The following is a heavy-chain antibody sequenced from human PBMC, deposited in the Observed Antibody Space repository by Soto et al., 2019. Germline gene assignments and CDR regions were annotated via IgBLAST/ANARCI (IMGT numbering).Heavy chain of an antibody. CDR2: ISGHNGKT. CDR1: GYTFPSYG. CDR3: ARYYSTWPFDY. D-gene: IGHD2-2*01. J-gene: IGHJ4*02. Sequence: QIQLVQSGAEVTKPGASVKVSCKASGYTFPSYGITWVRQAPGQGLEWMGWISGHNGKTKYAQEFQDRVTMTTDASMTTAYMELRGLRPDDTAVYYCARYYSTWPFDYWGQGTLVTVSS. V-gene: IGHV1-18*04.